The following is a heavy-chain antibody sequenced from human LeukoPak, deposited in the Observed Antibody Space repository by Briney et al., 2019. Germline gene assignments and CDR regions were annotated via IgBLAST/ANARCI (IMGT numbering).Heavy chain of an antibody. CDR3: ARAGRGYSSGWYVY. CDR1: GFTFSSYG. J-gene: IGHJ4*02. CDR2: IRYDGSNK. V-gene: IGHV3-30*02. Sequence: GGSLRLSCAASGFTFSSYGMHWVRQAPGKGLEWVAFIRYDGSNKYYADSVKGRFTISRDNSKNTLYLQMNSLRAEDTAVYYCARAGRGYSSGWYVYWGQGTLVTVSS. D-gene: IGHD6-19*01.